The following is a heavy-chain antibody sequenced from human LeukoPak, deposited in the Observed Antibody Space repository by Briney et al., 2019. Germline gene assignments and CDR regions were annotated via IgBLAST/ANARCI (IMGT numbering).Heavy chain of an antibody. Sequence: GGSLRLSCAASGFTFSSYWMRWVGQAPGKGLGGVSRINSDGSSTSYADAVKGRFTISRDNAKHTLYLQMNSLRAEDPPVYHCARGSNYLGFDYWGQGTLVPVSS. CDR1: GFTFSSYW. CDR2: INSDGSST. J-gene: IGHJ4*02. V-gene: IGHV3-74*01. CDR3: ARGSNYLGFDY. D-gene: IGHD3-10*01.